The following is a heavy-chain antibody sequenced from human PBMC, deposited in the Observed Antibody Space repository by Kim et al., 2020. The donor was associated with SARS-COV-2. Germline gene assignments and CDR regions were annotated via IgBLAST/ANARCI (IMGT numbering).Heavy chain of an antibody. J-gene: IGHJ6*02. V-gene: IGHV1-46*01. CDR2: IDPSGGST. CDR3: ARDRDEVVRALHGLDV. D-gene: IGHD2-15*01. CDR1: GYTFTSHY. Sequence: ASVKVSCKASGYTFTSHYMFWVRQAPGQGLEWMGIIDPSGGSTTFARQFQGRFTMTRDTSTSTLYMELSSLRPEDTAVYYCARDRDEVVRALHGLDVWGQGTTVTVSS.